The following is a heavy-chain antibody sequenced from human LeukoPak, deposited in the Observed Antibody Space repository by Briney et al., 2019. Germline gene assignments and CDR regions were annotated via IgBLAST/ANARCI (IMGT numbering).Heavy chain of an antibody. Sequence: SETLSLTCTVSGGSIDNYYWSWIRQPPGKGLEWIGYIYYSGNTYYIPSLESRVTISVDRSKNQFSLKLSSVTAADTAVYYCARHLWNAYHKFDYWGQGTLVTVSS. V-gene: IGHV4-59*01. CDR3: ARHLWNAYHKFDY. CDR1: GGSIDNYY. D-gene: IGHD3-3*01. J-gene: IGHJ4*02. CDR2: IYYSGNT.